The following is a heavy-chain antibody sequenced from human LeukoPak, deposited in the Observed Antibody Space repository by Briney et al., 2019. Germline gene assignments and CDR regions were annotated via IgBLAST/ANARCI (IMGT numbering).Heavy chain of an antibody. Sequence: SKTLSLTCTVSGGSISSYYWSWIRQPPGKGLEWIGYIYYSGSTNYNPSLKSRVTISVDTSKNQFSLKLSSVTAADTAVYYCAVGRGPGYFQHWGQGTLVTVSS. CDR2: IYYSGST. CDR1: GGSISSYY. J-gene: IGHJ1*01. CDR3: AVGRGPGYFQH. D-gene: IGHD3-10*01. V-gene: IGHV4-59*08.